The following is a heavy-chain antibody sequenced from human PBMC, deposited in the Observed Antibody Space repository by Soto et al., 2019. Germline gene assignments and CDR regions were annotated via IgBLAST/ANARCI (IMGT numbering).Heavy chain of an antibody. CDR3: ARGRITMVRGRNWFDP. V-gene: IGHV4-34*01. D-gene: IGHD3-10*01. J-gene: IGHJ5*02. Sequence: SSETLSLTCAVYGGSFSGYYWSWIRQPPGKGLEWIGEINHSGSTNYNPSLKSRVTISVDTSKNQFSLKLSSVTAADTAVYYCARGRITMVRGRNWFDPWGQGTLVTVSS. CDR2: INHSGST. CDR1: GGSFSGYY.